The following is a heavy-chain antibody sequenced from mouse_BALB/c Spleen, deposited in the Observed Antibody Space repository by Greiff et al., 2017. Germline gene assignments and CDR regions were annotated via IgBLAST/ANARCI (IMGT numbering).Heavy chain of an antibody. Sequence: QVQLKESGAELVKPGASVKLSCKASCYTFTSYYMYWVKQRPGQGLEWIGEINPSNGGTNFNEKFKSKATLTVDKSSSTAYMQLSSLTSEDSAVYYCTRSNYYGSRENPWFAYWGQGTLVTVSA. CDR2: INPSNGGT. J-gene: IGHJ3*01. D-gene: IGHD1-1*01. V-gene: IGHV1S81*02. CDR1: CYTFTSYY. CDR3: TRSNYYGSRENPWFAY.